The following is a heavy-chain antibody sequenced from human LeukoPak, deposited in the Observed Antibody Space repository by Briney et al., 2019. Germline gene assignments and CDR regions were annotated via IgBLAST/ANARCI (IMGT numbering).Heavy chain of an antibody. CDR1: GGTISSSY. D-gene: IGHD5-12*01. V-gene: IGHV4-59*01. Sequence: PSETLSLTCTASGGTISSSYWSWIRQPPGKGLEWIGYIYYSCSQNYKRSLTSRVTISIDTSTNQFSLKLSSVTAADTAAYYCASAGSGYSFDYWGQGTLVTVSS. CDR2: IYYSCSQ. J-gene: IGHJ4*02. CDR3: ASAGSGYSFDY.